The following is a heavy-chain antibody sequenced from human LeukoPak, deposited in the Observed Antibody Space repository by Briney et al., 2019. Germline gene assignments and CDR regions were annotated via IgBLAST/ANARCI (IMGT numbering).Heavy chain of an antibody. J-gene: IGHJ4*02. CDR3: AKDSGCSSTSCYGRGGFDY. Sequence: GGSLRLSCAASGFTFSNFGMHWVRQAPGKGLEWVAVISVDGSNEYYADSVKGRFTISRDNAKNSLYLQMNSLRAEDTALYYCAKDSGCSSTSCYGRGGFDYWGQGTLVTVSS. V-gene: IGHV3-30*18. CDR1: GFTFSNFG. D-gene: IGHD2-2*01. CDR2: ISVDGSNE.